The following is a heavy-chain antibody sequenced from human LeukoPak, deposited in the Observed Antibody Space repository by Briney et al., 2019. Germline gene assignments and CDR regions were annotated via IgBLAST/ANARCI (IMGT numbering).Heavy chain of an antibody. J-gene: IGHJ4*02. D-gene: IGHD2-21*01. Sequence: GGSLRLSCAASGFTFSSYWMSWVRQAPGKGLEWVANIKQDGSEKYYVDSVKGRFTISRDNAKNSLYLLMNSLRAEDTAVYYCARGPTYLFLDYWGQGTLVTVSS. V-gene: IGHV3-7*01. CDR2: IKQDGSEK. CDR3: ARGPTYLFLDY. CDR1: GFTFSSYW.